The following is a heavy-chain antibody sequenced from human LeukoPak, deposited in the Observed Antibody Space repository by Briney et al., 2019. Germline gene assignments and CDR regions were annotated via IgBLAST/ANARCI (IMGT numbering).Heavy chain of an antibody. CDR1: GYTFTGYY. J-gene: IGHJ6*02. CDR2: INPNSGGT. V-gene: IGHV1-2*04. Sequence: ASVKVSCKASGYTFTGYYIHWVRQAPGQGLEWMGWINPNSGGTNYAQKFQGWVTMTRDTSISTVYMELSRLRSDDTAVYYWARDGTVWGRNHYYYYGMDVWGQGTTVTVSS. CDR3: ARDGTVWGRNHYYYYGMDV. D-gene: IGHD3-16*01.